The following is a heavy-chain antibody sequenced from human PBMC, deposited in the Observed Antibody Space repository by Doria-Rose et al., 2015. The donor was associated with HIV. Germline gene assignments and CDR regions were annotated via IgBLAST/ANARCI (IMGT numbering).Heavy chain of an antibody. D-gene: IGHD3-3*01. V-gene: IGHV4-31*03. CDR1: GASVSSRGYY. Sequence: TPYETLSLTCSVSGASVSSRGYYWNWIHQVQGKGLESLGYTYYTGTSDYSPSLKSRLNMAVDTSKNQFSLKLSFVTVADTAVYYCARMGSYRELDYWGQGA. CDR2: TYYTGTS. J-gene: IGHJ4*02. CDR3: ARMGSYRELDY.